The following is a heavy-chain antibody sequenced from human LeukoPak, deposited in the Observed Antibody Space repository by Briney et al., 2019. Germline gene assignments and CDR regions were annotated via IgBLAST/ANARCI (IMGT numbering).Heavy chain of an antibody. J-gene: IGHJ5*02. D-gene: IGHD2-21*02. CDR2: INPNSGGT. V-gene: IGHV1-2*02. CDR1: GYTFTGYH. Sequence: ASVKVSCKASGYTFTGYHMHWVRQAPGQGLEWMGWINPNSGGTNYAQKFQGRVTMTRDTSISTAYMELSRLRSDDTAVYYCASVGYCGGDCYDNWFDPWGQGTLVTVSS. CDR3: ASVGYCGGDCYDNWFDP.